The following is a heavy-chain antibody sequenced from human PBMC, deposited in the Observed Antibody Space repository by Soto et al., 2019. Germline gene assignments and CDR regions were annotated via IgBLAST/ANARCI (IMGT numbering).Heavy chain of an antibody. Sequence: QVLLVQSGPEVKKPGSSVKVSCKASGGTFNNYAINWVRQAPGKGLEWMGGIIPTFGTGNHAQKFQGRVTITADESRTTAYMELNSLRSEDTAIYYCASVDRTLVREGRSSPYEMDVLGQGTTVIVSS. J-gene: IGHJ6*02. CDR2: IIPTFGTG. CDR3: ASVDRTLVREGRSSPYEMDV. D-gene: IGHD3-10*01. CDR1: GGTFNNYA. V-gene: IGHV1-69*01.